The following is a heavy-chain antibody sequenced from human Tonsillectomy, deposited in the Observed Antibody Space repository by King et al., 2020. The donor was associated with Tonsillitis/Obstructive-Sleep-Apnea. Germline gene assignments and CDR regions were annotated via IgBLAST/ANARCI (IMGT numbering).Heavy chain of an antibody. V-gene: IGHV3-23*04. D-gene: IGHD2-21*02. CDR2: ISGSGSST. CDR1: GFTFSNYA. J-gene: IGHJ4*02. Sequence: VQLVESGGGLVQPGGSLRLSCAASGFTFSNYAMNWVRQAPGKGLEWVSGISGSGSSTYYADSVKGRFTISRDKSKNTLYLQMNSLRAEDTAVYYCAKMLGVVGVTAVRAFHCRGQGALV. CDR3: AKMLGVVGVTAVRAFHC.